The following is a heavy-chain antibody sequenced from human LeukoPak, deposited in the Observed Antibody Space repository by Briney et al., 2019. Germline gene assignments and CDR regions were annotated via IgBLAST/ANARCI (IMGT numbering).Heavy chain of an antibody. D-gene: IGHD3-9*01. CDR3: AREKSVGYDILTGYYYYGMDV. V-gene: IGHV1-46*01. CDR2: INPSGCST. J-gene: IGHJ6*02. CDR1: GYTFTSYY. Sequence: ASVKVSCKASGYTFTSYYMHWVRQAPGQGLEWMGIINPSGCSTSYAQKFQGRVTMTRDTSTSTVYMELSSLRSEDTAVYYCAREKSVGYDILTGYYYYGMDVWGQGTTVTVSS.